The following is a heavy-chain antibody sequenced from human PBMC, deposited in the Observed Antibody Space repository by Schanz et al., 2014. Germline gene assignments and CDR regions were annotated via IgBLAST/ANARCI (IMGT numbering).Heavy chain of an antibody. Sequence: VQLVESGGGLVQPGGSLRLSCGSSGFTFSPYWMHWVRQAPGKGLVWVSRINGDGSNTNYADSVKGRFTVSRDNAKNSVYLQMNGLRVEDTAVYYCVRERTNYGGNSYFFDHWGQGTLVTVSS. CDR1: GFTFSPYW. CDR2: INGDGSNT. CDR3: VRERTNYGGNSYFFDH. D-gene: IGHD2-21*02. V-gene: IGHV3-74*01. J-gene: IGHJ4*02.